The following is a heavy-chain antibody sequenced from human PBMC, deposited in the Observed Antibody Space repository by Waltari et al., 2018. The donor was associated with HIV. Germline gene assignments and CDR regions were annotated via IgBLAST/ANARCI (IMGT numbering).Heavy chain of an antibody. CDR2: IYSDGRT. V-gene: IGHV3-53*01. D-gene: IGHD4-17*01. J-gene: IGHJ4*02. CDR1: EFTVSNSY. Sequence: EVQLVESGGDLIQPGGSLRLSCIASEFTVSNSYMSWVRLAPGKGLDWVSIIYSDGRTYYADSVKGRFTISRDNYKNTLYLQMNSLRVEDTAVYYCARDTYGGMGGVDSWGQGTLVTVSS. CDR3: ARDTYGGMGGVDS.